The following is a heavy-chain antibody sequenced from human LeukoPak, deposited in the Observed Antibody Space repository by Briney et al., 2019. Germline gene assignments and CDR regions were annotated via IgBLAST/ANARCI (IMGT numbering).Heavy chain of an antibody. CDR3: AKDRSSRLPNYYYYGMDV. Sequence: PGGSLRLSCAASGFTFSSYGMHWVRQAPGKGLEWVAVISYDGSNKYYADSVKGRFTISRDNSKNTLYPQMNSLRAEDTAVYYCAKDRSSRLPNYYYYGMDVWGQGTTVTVSS. CDR2: ISYDGSNK. V-gene: IGHV3-30*18. D-gene: IGHD5-12*01. CDR1: GFTFSSYG. J-gene: IGHJ6*02.